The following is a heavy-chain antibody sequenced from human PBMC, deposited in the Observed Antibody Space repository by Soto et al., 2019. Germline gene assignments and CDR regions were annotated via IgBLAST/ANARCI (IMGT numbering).Heavy chain of an antibody. CDR2: IYYSGDT. CDR3: ARVESASGLDY. J-gene: IGHJ4*02. D-gene: IGHD6-25*01. CDR1: GGSINSGAHY. V-gene: IGHV4-31*03. Sequence: QVQLQESGPGLVKPSQTLSLACTVSGGSINSGAHYWSWLRQHPGKGLEWIGYIYYSGDTQYNPSLKSRVTISLDTSKNQFSLKLNSVTAADTAVDYCARVESASGLDYWGQGTLVTVSS.